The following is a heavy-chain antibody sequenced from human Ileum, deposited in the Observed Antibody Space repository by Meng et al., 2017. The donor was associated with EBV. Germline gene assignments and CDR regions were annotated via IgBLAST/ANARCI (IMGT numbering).Heavy chain of an antibody. D-gene: IGHD2-2*01. CDR1: GFNFPDTW. J-gene: IGHJ4*02. V-gene: IGHV3-15*01. CDR3: TADTAESNGYAHNH. CDR2: ITSKSAGGAR. Sequence: GLVXVXXXLSLXXXASGFNFPDTWMSWVRQAPGKGLEWVGRITSKSAGGARDYAAPVKGRFIISRDDSRNTLYLQLNSLQTEDTAVYYCTADTAESNGYAHNHWGQGTLVTVSS.